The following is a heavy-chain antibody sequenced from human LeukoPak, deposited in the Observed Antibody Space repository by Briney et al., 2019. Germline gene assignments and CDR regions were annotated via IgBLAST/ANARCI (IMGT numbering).Heavy chain of an antibody. CDR3: ARGRERGSSSSFTDY. Sequence: ASVKVSCKASGYTFTSYDINWVRQATGQGLEWMGWMNPNSANTGYAQKFQGGVTITRYTSISTTYMELSSLRFEDTAVYYCARGRERGSSSSFTDYWGQGTLVIVSS. J-gene: IGHJ4*02. V-gene: IGHV1-8*03. CDR2: MNPNSANT. CDR1: GYTFTSYD. D-gene: IGHD6-6*01.